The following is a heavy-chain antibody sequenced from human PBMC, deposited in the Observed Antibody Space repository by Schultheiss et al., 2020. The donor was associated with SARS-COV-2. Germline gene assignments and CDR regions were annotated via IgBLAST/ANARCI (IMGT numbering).Heavy chain of an antibody. CDR2: SNAGNGNT. J-gene: IGHJ4*02. CDR1: GYTFTSYA. Sequence: ASVKVSCKASGYTFTSYAMHWVRQAPGQRLEWMGWSNAGNGNTKYSQKFQGRVTMTRDTSISTAYMELSRLRSDDTAVYYCARDSVDIEYYFDYWGQGTLVTVSS. CDR3: ARDSVDIEYYFDY. V-gene: IGHV1-3*01. D-gene: IGHD5-12*01.